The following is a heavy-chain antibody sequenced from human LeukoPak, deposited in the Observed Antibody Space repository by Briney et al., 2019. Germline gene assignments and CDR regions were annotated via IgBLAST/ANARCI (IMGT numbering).Heavy chain of an antibody. CDR1: GYPFTTYG. D-gene: IGHD5-12*01. CDR2: ISTYNGDT. Sequence: ASVKVSCKASGYPFTTYGISWVRQAPGQGLEWMGWISTYNGDTNYAQKFQGRVTITADKSTSTAYMELSSLRSEDTAVYYCASGGGYEGGYWGQGTLVTVSS. CDR3: ASGGGYEGGY. J-gene: IGHJ4*02. V-gene: IGHV1-18*01.